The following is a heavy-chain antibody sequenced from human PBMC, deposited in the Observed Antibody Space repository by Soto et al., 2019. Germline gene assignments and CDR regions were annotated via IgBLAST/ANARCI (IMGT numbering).Heavy chain of an antibody. CDR2: ISYDGSNK. J-gene: IGHJ4*02. V-gene: IGHV3-30-3*01. CDR1: GFTFSSYA. D-gene: IGHD3-3*01. Sequence: VGSLRLSCAASGFTFSSYAMHWVRQAPGKGLEWVAVISYDGSNKYYADSVKGRFTISRDNSKNTLYLHMNSLRAEDTAVYYCARGWMEITIFGVALFDYWGQGTLVTVSS. CDR3: ARGWMEITIFGVALFDY.